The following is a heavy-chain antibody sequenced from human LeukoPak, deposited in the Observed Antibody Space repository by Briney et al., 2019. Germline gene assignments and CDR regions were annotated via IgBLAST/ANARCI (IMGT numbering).Heavy chain of an antibody. CDR3: ARQSSPFYFVDY. D-gene: IGHD2/OR15-2a*01. J-gene: IGHJ4*02. V-gene: IGHV4-39*07. CDR1: GGSISMNSYY. Sequence: SGTLSLTCSVSGGSISMNSYYWDWIRQSPGKGLEWLGSLYFRGNTYYNPSLKSRVSMSVDTSKNQFSLRLKSVTAADTAVYFCARQSSPFYFVDYWGQGIPVTVSS. CDR2: LYFRGNT.